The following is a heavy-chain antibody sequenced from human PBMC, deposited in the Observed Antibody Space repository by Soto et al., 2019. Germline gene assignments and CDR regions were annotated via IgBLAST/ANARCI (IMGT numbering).Heavy chain of an antibody. CDR3: ARDFSGSGTLLHPYNWFDP. Sequence: PPETLALACTLSGASIRISYWGWVRQSPGKGLEWIGYVYYTGSTNYNPSLKSRVTISVDTSKNQFYLKLTSVTAADTAVYYCARDFSGSGTLLHPYNWFDPWGQGTLVTVSS. CDR1: GASIRISY. V-gene: IGHV4-59*01. CDR2: VYYTGST. J-gene: IGHJ5*02. D-gene: IGHD3-10*01.